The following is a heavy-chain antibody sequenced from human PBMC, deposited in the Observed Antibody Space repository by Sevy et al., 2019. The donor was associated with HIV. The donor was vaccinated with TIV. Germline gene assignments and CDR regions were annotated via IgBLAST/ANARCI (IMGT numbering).Heavy chain of an antibody. D-gene: IGHD3-10*01. Sequence: SQTLSLTCAISGDSVSSNSAAWNWIRQSPSRGLEWLGRTYYRSKWYNDYAVSVKSRITINPDTSKNQFSLQLNSVTPEDTAVYYCARGDYFCSGISNYYYYGMDVWGQGTTVTVSS. CDR1: GDSVSSNSAA. J-gene: IGHJ6*02. V-gene: IGHV6-1*01. CDR2: TYYRSKWYN. CDR3: ARGDYFCSGISNYYYYGMDV.